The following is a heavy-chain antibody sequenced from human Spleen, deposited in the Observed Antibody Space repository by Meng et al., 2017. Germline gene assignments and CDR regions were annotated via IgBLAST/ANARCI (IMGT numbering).Heavy chain of an antibody. CDR2: INPNSGDT. CDR3: VRDEDISAAGKLFGDY. CDR1: GGTFSSSA. D-gene: IGHD6-13*01. V-gene: IGHV1-2*06. J-gene: IGHJ4*02. Sequence: QVQLVQSGAEVEKPGSSVKVSCKASGGTFSSSAINWVRQAPGQGLEWLGHINPNSGDTLYAQKFQGRVSMTGDTSISTAYVELSSLRSDDTAVYYCVRDEDISAAGKLFGDYWGQGTLVTASS.